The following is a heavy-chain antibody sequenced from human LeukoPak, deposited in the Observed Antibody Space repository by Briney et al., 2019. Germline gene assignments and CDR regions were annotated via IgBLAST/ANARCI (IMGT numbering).Heavy chain of an antibody. V-gene: IGHV4-31*03. CDR2: IYYSGST. J-gene: IGHJ5*02. D-gene: IGHD1-26*01. Sequence: SQTLSLTCTVSGGSISSGGYYWSWIRQHPGKGLEWIGYIYYSGSTYYNPSLKSRVTISVDTSKNQFSLKLGSVTAADTAVYYCARDSGATAKLFYWFDPWGQGTLVTVSS. CDR1: GGSISSGGYY. CDR3: ARDSGATAKLFYWFDP.